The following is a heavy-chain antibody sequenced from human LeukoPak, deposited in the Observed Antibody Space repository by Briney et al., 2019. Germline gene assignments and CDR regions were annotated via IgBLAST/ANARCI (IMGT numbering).Heavy chain of an antibody. CDR3: ARGSRIAARSGYFDY. V-gene: IGHV4-30-4*08. CDR2: IYYSGST. Sequence: SETLSLTCTVSGGSISSGDYYWSWIRQPPGKGLEWIGYIYYSGSTYYNPSLKSRVTISVDTSENQFSLKLSSVTAADTAVYYCARGSRIAARSGYFDYWGQGTLVTVSS. CDR1: GGSISSGDYY. D-gene: IGHD6-6*01. J-gene: IGHJ4*02.